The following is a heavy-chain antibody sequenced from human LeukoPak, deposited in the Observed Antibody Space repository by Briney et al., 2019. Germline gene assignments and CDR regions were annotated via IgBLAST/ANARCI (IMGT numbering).Heavy chain of an antibody. Sequence: GGSLRLSCAASGFTFNSYWMSCVRQAPGKGLEWVANIKQDGSEKYYVDSVKGRFTISRDNAKNSVYLQMNSLRAEDTAVYYCARQLGGSGSYWGQGTLVTVSS. CDR1: GFTFNSYW. V-gene: IGHV3-7*01. CDR3: ARQLGGSGSY. CDR2: IKQDGSEK. J-gene: IGHJ4*02. D-gene: IGHD3-10*01.